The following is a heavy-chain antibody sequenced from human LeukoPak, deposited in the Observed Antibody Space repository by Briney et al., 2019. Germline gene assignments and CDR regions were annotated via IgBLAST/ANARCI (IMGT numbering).Heavy chain of an antibody. Sequence: ASVKVSRKASGGTFSSYAISWVRQAPGQGLEWMGGIIPIFGTANYAQKFQGRVTITTDESTSTAYMELSSLRSEDTAVYYCARVAPAGGLLFVDDANWFDPWGQGTLVTVSS. V-gene: IGHV1-69*05. D-gene: IGHD2-21*02. CDR2: IIPIFGTA. J-gene: IGHJ5*02. CDR1: GGTFSSYA. CDR3: ARVAPAGGLLFVDDANWFDP.